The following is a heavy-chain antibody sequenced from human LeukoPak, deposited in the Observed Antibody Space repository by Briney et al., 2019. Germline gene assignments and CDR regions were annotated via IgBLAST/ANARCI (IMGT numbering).Heavy chain of an antibody. Sequence: LGESLKISRQGAGYTFSNCWAGRVHKMPGKGLEWMGIIYPGDSDTRYSPSFQGQVTISADKAISTAYLQWSSLKASDTAMYYCARSTTGTGLDYWGQGTLVTVSS. CDR3: ARSTTGTGLDY. J-gene: IGHJ4*02. CDR2: IYPGDSDT. D-gene: IGHD4-17*01. CDR1: GYTFSNCW. V-gene: IGHV5-51*07.